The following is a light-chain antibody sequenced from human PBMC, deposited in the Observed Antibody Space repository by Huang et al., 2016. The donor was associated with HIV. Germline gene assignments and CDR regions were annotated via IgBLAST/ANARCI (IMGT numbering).Light chain of an antibody. Sequence: EILMTQSPAALSVSLGERATLSCRASQTVGSNVAWYQQKPGQPPRLLVYDASTRATGVPARFSGSGSGTEFTLTISSLQSEDFASYYCQQYNDWPRTFGQGTKVEIK. V-gene: IGKV3-15*01. CDR3: QQYNDWPRT. CDR1: QTVGSN. J-gene: IGKJ1*01. CDR2: DAS.